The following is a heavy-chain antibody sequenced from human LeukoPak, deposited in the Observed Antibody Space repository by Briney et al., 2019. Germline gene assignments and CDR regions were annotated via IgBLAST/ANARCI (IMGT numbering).Heavy chain of an antibody. CDR3: TREERSSSYYYLDQ. Sequence: GGSLRLSCAASGFAFRTYAMHWVRQAPGKELEWVALLTYDGGNKFYADSVKGRFTISRDNSKKTMFLQMNSLRAEDTAVYYCTREERSSSYYYLDQWGQGTLVSVSS. CDR1: GFAFRTYA. J-gene: IGHJ4*02. D-gene: IGHD3-22*01. V-gene: IGHV3-30-3*01. CDR2: LTYDGGNK.